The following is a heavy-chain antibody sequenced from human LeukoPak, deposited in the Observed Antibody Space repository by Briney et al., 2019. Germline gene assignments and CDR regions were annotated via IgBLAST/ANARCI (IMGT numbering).Heavy chain of an antibody. CDR3: ARRGYYYDSSGYYS. CDR2: IYSGGST. CDR1: GFTVSSNY. D-gene: IGHD3-22*01. V-gene: IGHV3-53*01. Sequence: SGGSLRLSCAASGFTVSSNYMSWVRQAPGKGLEWVSVIYSGGSTYYADSVKGRFTISRDNSKNTLYLQMNSLRAEDTAVYYCARRGYYYDSSGYYSWGQGTLVTVSS. J-gene: IGHJ4*02.